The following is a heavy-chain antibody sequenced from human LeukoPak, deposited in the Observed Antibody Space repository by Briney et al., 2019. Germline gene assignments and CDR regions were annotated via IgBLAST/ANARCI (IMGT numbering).Heavy chain of an antibody. D-gene: IGHD2-15*01. J-gene: IGHJ4*02. CDR2: ISYDGSHK. CDR3: ARDYCSGGSCKRGDY. V-gene: IGHV3-30-3*01. Sequence: GTSLRLSCAASGFTLSGFAMHWVRQAPGKGLEYLAYISYDGSHKDHRDSVKGRFTISRDNSRSTLYLEMNSLRAEDTAVYYCARDYCSGGSCKRGDYWGQGTLVTVSS. CDR1: GFTLSGFA.